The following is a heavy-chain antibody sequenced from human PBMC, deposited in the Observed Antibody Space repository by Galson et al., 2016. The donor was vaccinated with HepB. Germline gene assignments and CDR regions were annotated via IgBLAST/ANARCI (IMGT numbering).Heavy chain of an antibody. Sequence: SLRLSCAASGFIFSDFGMHWVRQAPGKGLEWVAVIWYDGGKEFYADSVKGRFTISRDNYKNTLYLQMNSLRAEDTGVYYCTRRVGGSFDFWGRGTLVTVSS. CDR1: GFIFSDFG. V-gene: IGHV3-33*01. D-gene: IGHD6-25*01. J-gene: IGHJ4*02. CDR2: IWYDGGKE. CDR3: TRRVGGSFDF.